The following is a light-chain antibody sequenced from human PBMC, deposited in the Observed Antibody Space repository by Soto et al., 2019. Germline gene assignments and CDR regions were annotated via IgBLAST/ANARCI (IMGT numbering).Light chain of an antibody. Sequence: DIVLTQSPGTLSLSPGERATLSCRASQSVSSSNLAWYQQKPAQAPRLLIYAASRRAPAIPERFSGSGSGTDFTLTISRLEPEDFAVYYCQQYLTSPKTFGQGTKVEIK. J-gene: IGKJ1*01. CDR1: QSVSSSN. CDR2: AAS. CDR3: QQYLTSPKT. V-gene: IGKV3-20*01.